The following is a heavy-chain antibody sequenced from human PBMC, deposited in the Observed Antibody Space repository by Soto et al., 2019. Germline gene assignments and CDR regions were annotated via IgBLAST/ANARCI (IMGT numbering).Heavy chain of an antibody. D-gene: IGHD3-10*01. CDR3: ARDTVLPPSHPFDY. J-gene: IGHJ4*02. CDR2: IKQDGSEK. Sequence: XGSLRLSCAASGFIFTSYWMSWVRQAPGKGLEWVANIKQDGSEKYYVDSVKGRFTISRDNAKNSLYLQMNSLRAEDTAVYYCARDTVLPPSHPFDYWGRGTLVTVSS. V-gene: IGHV3-7*03. CDR1: GFIFTSYW.